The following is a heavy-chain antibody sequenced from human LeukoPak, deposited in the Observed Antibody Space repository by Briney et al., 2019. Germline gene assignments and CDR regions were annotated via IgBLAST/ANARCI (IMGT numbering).Heavy chain of an antibody. CDR3: ASARWDY. J-gene: IGHJ4*02. D-gene: IGHD5-24*01. CDR2: IYHTGST. Sequence: SETLSLTCTVSGDSIISSHWWSWVRQPPGKGLEWVGEIYHTGSTNYNPSLKSRVTISIDKPKNQFSLNLSSVTAADTAVYYCASARWDYWGQGNLVTVSS. V-gene: IGHV4-4*02. CDR1: GDSIISSHW.